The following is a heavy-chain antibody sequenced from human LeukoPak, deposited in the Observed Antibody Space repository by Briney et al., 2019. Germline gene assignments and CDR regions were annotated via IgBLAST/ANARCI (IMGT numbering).Heavy chain of an antibody. Sequence: GGSLRLSCAASGFTFSSYAMSWVRQAPGKGLEWVSVIYSGGSTYYADSVKGRFTISRDNSKNTLYLQMNSLRAEDTAVYYCARGYCTSTSCYGANYFYGMDVWGQGTTVTVSS. D-gene: IGHD2-2*01. CDR2: IYSGGST. V-gene: IGHV3-66*01. J-gene: IGHJ6*02. CDR1: GFTFSSYA. CDR3: ARGYCTSTSCYGANYFYGMDV.